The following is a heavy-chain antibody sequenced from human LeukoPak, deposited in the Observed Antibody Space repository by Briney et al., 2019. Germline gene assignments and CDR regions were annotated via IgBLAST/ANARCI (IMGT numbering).Heavy chain of an antibody. J-gene: IGHJ4*02. D-gene: IGHD3-10*01. V-gene: IGHV4-59*08. Sequence: SETLSPTRSVSGGSISNYYWGSIPQPPGKGLEWIGYIYYTGSTTYTPSLKSRVTISLDTSNNLFSLKLSSVTAADTAVYYCVRRDYGSGAYGYWGQGTLVTVSS. CDR1: GGSISNYY. CDR2: IYYTGST. CDR3: VRRDYGSGAYGY.